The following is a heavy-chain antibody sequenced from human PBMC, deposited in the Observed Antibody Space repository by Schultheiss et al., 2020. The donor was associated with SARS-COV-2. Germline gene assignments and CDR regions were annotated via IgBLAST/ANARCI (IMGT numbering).Heavy chain of an antibody. CDR2: ISHDGSVK. CDR3: ARLELESADY. CDR1: GFTFSSYA. D-gene: IGHD1-7*01. Sequence: GGSLRLSCAASGFTFSSYAMSWVRQAPGKGLEWVAVISHDGSVKYYADSVKGRFTISRDDSKNTLSLQMTSLRAEDTAVYYCARLELESADYWGQGTLVTVSS. V-gene: IGHV3-30*03. J-gene: IGHJ4*02.